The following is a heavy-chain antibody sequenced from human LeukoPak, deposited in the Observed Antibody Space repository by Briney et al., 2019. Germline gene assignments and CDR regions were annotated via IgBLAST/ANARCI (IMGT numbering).Heavy chain of an antibody. CDR1: GGSISSYY. D-gene: IGHD3-16*01. V-gene: IGHV4-59*08. J-gene: IGHJ4*02. Sequence: SETLSLTCTVSGGSISSYYWSWIQQPPGKGPESIGYIYYSGSTNYNPSLKSRVTISVDTSKNQFSLELSSVTAADTAVYYCAGGLLRLGEWYFDYWGQGTLVTVSS. CDR3: AGGLLRLGEWYFDY. CDR2: IYYSGST.